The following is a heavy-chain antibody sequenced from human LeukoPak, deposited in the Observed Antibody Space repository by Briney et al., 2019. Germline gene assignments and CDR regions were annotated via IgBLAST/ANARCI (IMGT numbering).Heavy chain of an antibody. CDR3: ARDGSYRWADY. CDR1: GFTFSSYW. Sequence: PGGSLRLSCAASGFTFSSYWMSWVRQAPGKGLEWVANIKQDGSEKYYVDSVEGRFTISRDNAKNSLYLQMNSLRAEDTAVYYCARDGSYRWADYWGQGTLVTVSS. V-gene: IGHV3-7*01. CDR2: IKQDGSEK. J-gene: IGHJ4*02. D-gene: IGHD1-26*01.